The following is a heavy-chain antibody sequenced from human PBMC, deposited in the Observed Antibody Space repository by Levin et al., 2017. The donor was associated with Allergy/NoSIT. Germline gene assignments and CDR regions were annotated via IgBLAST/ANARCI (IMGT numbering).Heavy chain of an antibody. V-gene: IGHV1-8*01. Sequence: ASVKVSCKASGYTFTSYDINWVRQATGQGLEWMGWMNPNSGNTGYAQKFQGRVTMTRNTSISTAYMELSSLRSEDTAVYYCARGAREGAIPPDHPPPRYWYFDLWGRGTLVTVSS. D-gene: IGHD2-2*02. J-gene: IGHJ2*01. CDR1: GYTFTSYD. CDR3: ARGAREGAIPPDHPPPRYWYFDL. CDR2: MNPNSGNT.